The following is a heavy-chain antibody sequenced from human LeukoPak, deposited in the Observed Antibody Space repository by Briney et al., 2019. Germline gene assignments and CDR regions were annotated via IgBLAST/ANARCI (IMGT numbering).Heavy chain of an antibody. D-gene: IGHD3-10*01. CDR1: GFTFSSYG. Sequence: PGGSLRLSCAASGFTFSSYGMHWVRQAPGKGLEWVAFIRYDGSNKYYADSVKGRFTISRDNSKNTLYLQMNSLRAEDTAVYYCAKVYYYYGSGSYYNYFDYWGQGTLVTVSS. J-gene: IGHJ4*02. CDR3: AKVYYYYGSGSYYNYFDY. V-gene: IGHV3-30*02. CDR2: IRYDGSNK.